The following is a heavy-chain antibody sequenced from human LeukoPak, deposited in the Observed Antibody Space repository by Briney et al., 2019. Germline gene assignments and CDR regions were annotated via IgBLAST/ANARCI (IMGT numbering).Heavy chain of an antibody. CDR2: IYPGDSDT. Sequence: GESLKISCKGSGYSFTSYWTGWVRQMPGKGLEWMGIIYPGDSDTRYSPSFQGQVTISADKSISTAYLQWSSLKASDTAMYYCARWRYCSGGSCYFDWFDPWGQGTLVTVSS. CDR3: ARWRYCSGGSCYFDWFDP. CDR1: GYSFTSYW. J-gene: IGHJ5*02. D-gene: IGHD2-15*01. V-gene: IGHV5-51*01.